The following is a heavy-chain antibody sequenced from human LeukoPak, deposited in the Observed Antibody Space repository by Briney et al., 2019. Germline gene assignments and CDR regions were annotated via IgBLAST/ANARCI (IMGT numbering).Heavy chain of an antibody. CDR2: ISYDGSNK. Sequence: GGSRRLSCGAAGFTFSTYGMDWVRHAAGEWLELVSSISYDGSNKYYADSVKGRFTISRDNSKNTLFVQMSSLRAEDTAVYYCARGEYYSDTSSYFDYWGQGTLVTVSS. D-gene: IGHD3-22*01. CDR3: ARGEYYSDTSSYFDY. CDR1: GFTFSTYG. J-gene: IGHJ4*02. V-gene: IGHV3-30*03.